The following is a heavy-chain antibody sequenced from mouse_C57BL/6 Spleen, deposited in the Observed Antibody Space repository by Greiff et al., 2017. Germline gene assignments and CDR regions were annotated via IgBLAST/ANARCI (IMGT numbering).Heavy chain of an antibody. Sequence: VQLQESGPELVKPGASVKISCKASGYAFSSSWMNWVKQRPGKGLEWIGRIYPGDGDTNYNGKFKGKATLTADKSSSTAYMQLSSLTSEDSAVYFCARHCDYWGQGTTLTVSS. CDR1: GYAFSSSW. J-gene: IGHJ2*01. V-gene: IGHV1-82*01. CDR3: ARHCDY. CDR2: IYPGDGDT.